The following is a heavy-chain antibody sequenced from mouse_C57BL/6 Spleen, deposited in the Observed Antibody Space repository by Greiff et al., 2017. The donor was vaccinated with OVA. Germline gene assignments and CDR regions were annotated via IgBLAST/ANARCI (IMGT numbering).Heavy chain of an antibody. J-gene: IGHJ2*01. CDR3: ARYYYGSSFDY. V-gene: IGHV1-52*01. CDR1: GYTFTSYW. D-gene: IGHD1-1*01. CDR2: IDPSDSET. Sequence: QVQLQQPGAELVRPGSSVKLSCKASGYTFTSYWMHWVKQRPIQGLEWIGNIDPSDSETHYNQKFKDKATLTVDKSSSTAYMQLSSLTSEDSAVYYGARYYYGSSFDYWGQGTTLTVSS.